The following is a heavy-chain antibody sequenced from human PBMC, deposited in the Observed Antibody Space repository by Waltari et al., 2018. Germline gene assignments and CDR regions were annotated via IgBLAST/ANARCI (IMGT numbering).Heavy chain of an antibody. CDR3: ARGVAAARYYFDY. V-gene: IGHV4-61*02. CDR2: IYTSGST. D-gene: IGHD6-13*01. CDR1: GGSISSGSYY. J-gene: IGHJ4*02. Sequence: QVQLQESGPGLVKPSQTLSLTCTVSGGSISSGSYYWSWIRQPAGKGLEWIGRIYTSGSTNYNPSLKSRVTISVDTSKNQFSLKLSSVTAADTAVYYCARGVAAARYYFDYWGQGTLVTVSS.